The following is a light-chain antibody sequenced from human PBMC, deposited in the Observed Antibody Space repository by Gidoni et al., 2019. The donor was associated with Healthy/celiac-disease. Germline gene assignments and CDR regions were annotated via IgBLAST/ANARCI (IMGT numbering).Light chain of an antibody. Sequence: EIGLTPSPATLSLSPGERATLSCRSSQSVSSYLSLYQQKPGQAPRLLISDASNRATGIPARFSGSVSGTDFTLTISSLEPEDFAVYYCQQRSNLPYTFGQGTKLEIK. CDR3: QQRSNLPYT. CDR1: QSVSSY. J-gene: IGKJ2*01. V-gene: IGKV3-11*01. CDR2: DAS.